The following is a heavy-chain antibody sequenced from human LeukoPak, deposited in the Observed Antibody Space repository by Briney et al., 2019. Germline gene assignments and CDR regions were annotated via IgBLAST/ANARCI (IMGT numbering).Heavy chain of an antibody. D-gene: IGHD3-10*01. Sequence: SETLSLTCTVSGGSISSYYWSWIRQPPGKGLEWIGYIYYSGSTNYNPSLKSRVTMSVDTSKNQFSLKLSSVTAADTAVYYCASGYGSGSYRDAFDIWGQGTMVTVSS. CDR2: IYYSGST. V-gene: IGHV4-59*01. CDR3: ASGYGSGSYRDAFDI. CDR1: GGSISSYY. J-gene: IGHJ3*02.